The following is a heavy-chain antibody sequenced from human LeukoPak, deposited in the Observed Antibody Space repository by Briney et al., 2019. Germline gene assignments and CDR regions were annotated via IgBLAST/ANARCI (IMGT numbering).Heavy chain of an antibody. D-gene: IGHD3-22*01. Sequence: PGGSLRLSCAASGFTVSSNYMTWVRQAPGKGLEWVSVFYSGGPTYYADSVKGRFTISRDISKNTLYLQMNSLRAEDTAVYYCARARGSYYDSNGYFDYWGQGTLVTVSS. CDR2: FYSGGPT. CDR1: GFTVSSNY. J-gene: IGHJ4*02. V-gene: IGHV3-53*01. CDR3: ARARGSYYDSNGYFDY.